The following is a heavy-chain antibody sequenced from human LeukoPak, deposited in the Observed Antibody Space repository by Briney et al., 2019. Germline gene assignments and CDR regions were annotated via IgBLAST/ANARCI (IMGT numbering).Heavy chain of an antibody. CDR3: ARVLGSVLDY. V-gene: IGHV3-53*01. Sequence: PGGSLRLSCAASGFAVSSNYMSWVRQAPGKGLEWVSIIYSGGSTYCADSVKGRFTISRDNSKNTLSLQLNSLRAEDTAVYYCARVLGSVLDYWGQGTLVTVSS. D-gene: IGHD3-10*01. J-gene: IGHJ4*02. CDR1: GFAVSSNY. CDR2: IYSGGST.